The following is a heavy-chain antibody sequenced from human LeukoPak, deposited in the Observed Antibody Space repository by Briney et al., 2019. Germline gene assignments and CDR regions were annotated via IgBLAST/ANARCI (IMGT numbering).Heavy chain of an antibody. CDR2: ISGSGGTT. J-gene: IGHJ4*02. CDR1: GFTFSSYA. D-gene: IGHD6-19*01. CDR3: AKVRSGWSPFDY. V-gene: IGHV3-23*01. Sequence: PGGSLRLSCAGSGFTFSSYAMSWVRQAPGKGLEWVSAISGSGGTTYYADSVRDRFTISRDNSKNTLYLQMSSLRAEDTARYFCAKVRSGWSPFDYWGQGTLVTVSS.